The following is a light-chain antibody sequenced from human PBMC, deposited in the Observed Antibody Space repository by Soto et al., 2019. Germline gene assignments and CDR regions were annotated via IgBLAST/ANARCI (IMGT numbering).Light chain of an antibody. Sequence: LTQPASVSGSPGQSITISCTGTSSDVGGYSYVSWYQHHPGKAPKLMIYEVSNRPSGVSDRFSGSKSGNTASLTISNLQAEAEGDFYCSSFTTTTTVFGTGTKVTVL. CDR2: EVS. CDR1: SSDVGGYSY. J-gene: IGLJ1*01. CDR3: SSFTTTTTV. V-gene: IGLV2-14*01.